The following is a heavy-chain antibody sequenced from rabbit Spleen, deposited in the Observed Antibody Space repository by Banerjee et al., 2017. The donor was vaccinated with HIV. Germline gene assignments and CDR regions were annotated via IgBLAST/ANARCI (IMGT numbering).Heavy chain of an antibody. CDR3: ARDTGSSFSSYGMDL. CDR1: GFSFSSNYY. CDR2: IYAGSSGST. V-gene: IGHV1S40*01. Sequence: QSLEESGGGLVQPEGSLTLTCTASGFSFSSNYYMCWVRQAPGKGLEWIACIYAGSSGSTYYASWAKGRFTISKTSSTAVSLQMTSLTVADTATYFCARDTGSSFSSYGMDLWGQGTLVTVS. D-gene: IGHD8-1*01. J-gene: IGHJ6*01.